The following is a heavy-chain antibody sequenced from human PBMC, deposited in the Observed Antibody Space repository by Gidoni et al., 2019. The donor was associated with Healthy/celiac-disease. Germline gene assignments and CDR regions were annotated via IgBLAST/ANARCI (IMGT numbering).Heavy chain of an antibody. J-gene: IGHJ5*02. Sequence: QVQLQESGPGLVKPSQTLSLTCTVSGGSISSGGYYWSWVRQHPGKGLEWIGYIYYSGSTYYNPSLKSRVTISVDTSKNQFSLKLSSVTAADTAVYYCARDAGSGTTNWFDPWGQGTLVTVSS. V-gene: IGHV4-31*03. CDR2: IYYSGST. D-gene: IGHD2-2*01. CDR1: GGSISSGGYY. CDR3: ARDAGSGTTNWFDP.